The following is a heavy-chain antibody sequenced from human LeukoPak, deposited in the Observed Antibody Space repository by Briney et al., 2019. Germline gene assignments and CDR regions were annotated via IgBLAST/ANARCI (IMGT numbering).Heavy chain of an antibody. CDR3: ARVVTQDNDFWSGYGWFDP. CDR2: INPNSGGT. D-gene: IGHD3-3*01. Sequence: ASVKVSCKASGYTFTGYYMHWVRQAPGQGLEWMGWINPNSGGTNYAQKFQGWVTMTRGTSVSTAYMELSRLRSDDTAVYYCARVVTQDNDFWSGYGWFDPWGQGTLVTVSS. V-gene: IGHV1-2*04. CDR1: GYTFTGYY. J-gene: IGHJ5*02.